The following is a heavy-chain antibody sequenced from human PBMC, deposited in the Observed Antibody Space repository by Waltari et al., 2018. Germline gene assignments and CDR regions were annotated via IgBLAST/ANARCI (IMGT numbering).Heavy chain of an antibody. CDR1: GFTFSSDG. V-gene: IGHV3-21*01. CDR2: ISSLSKYT. J-gene: IGHJ4*02. CDR3: ARDGISSTQSGYFDY. Sequence: EVRLVESGGGLVKPGGSLRLSCAASGFTFSSDGMNWVRQAPGRGLEWVSSISSLSKYTYYADSVKCRFTSSRDNAKNSLYLQMNSLRAEDTAVYFCARDGISSTQSGYFDYWGQGVLVTVSS. D-gene: IGHD6-13*01.